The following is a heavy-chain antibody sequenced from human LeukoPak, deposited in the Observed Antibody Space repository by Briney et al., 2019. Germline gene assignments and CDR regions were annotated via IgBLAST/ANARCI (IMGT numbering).Heavy chain of an antibody. CDR3: AGNHSSSSPFDY. Sequence: PGGSLRLSCAASGFTFSSYGMHWVRQAPGKGLEWVAFIRYDGSNKYYADSVKGRFTISRDNSKNTLYLQMHGLRVEDTAVYYCAGNHSSSSPFDYWGQGTLVTVSS. CDR1: GFTFSSYG. CDR2: IRYDGSNK. J-gene: IGHJ4*02. D-gene: IGHD6-6*01. V-gene: IGHV3-30*02.